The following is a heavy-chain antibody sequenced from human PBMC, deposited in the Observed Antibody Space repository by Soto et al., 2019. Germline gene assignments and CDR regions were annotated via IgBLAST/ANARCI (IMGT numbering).Heavy chain of an antibody. Sequence: SETLSLTCTISGGSISAYYWGWIRQPPGKGLEWIGYIHPGWGANYNPSLKSRVTISLDTSKTQISLELSSMTAADAALYYCVRQGFGALHGLVDAWGQGTTVTVSS. V-gene: IGHV4-59*08. J-gene: IGHJ6*02. CDR3: VRQGFGALHGLVDA. D-gene: IGHD3-10*01. CDR1: GGSISAYY. CDR2: IHPGWGA.